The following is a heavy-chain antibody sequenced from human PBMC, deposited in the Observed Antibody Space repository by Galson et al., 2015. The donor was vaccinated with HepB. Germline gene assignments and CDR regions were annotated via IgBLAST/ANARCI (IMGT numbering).Heavy chain of an antibody. D-gene: IGHD3-22*01. Sequence: SLRLSCAASGFTFSSYAMHWVRQAPGKGLEWVAVISYDGSNKYYADSVKGRFTISRDNSKNTLYLQMNSLRAEDTAVYYCARDVSPPIQGDSSGYYPSLGFDYWGQGTLVTVSS. CDR2: ISYDGSNK. CDR1: GFTFSSYA. V-gene: IGHV3-30-3*01. J-gene: IGHJ4*02. CDR3: ARDVSPPIQGDSSGYYPSLGFDY.